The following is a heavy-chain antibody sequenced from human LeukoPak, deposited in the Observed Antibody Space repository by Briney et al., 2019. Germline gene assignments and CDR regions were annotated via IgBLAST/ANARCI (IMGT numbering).Heavy chain of an antibody. D-gene: IGHD5-24*01. CDR1: GFTFSSYA. V-gene: IGHV3-23*01. Sequence: GGSLRLSCAASGFTFSSYAMGWVRQAPGKGLEWVSAISGSGGSTYYADSVKGRFTISRDNSKNTLYLQMNSLRAEDTAVYYCAKAGDGYPYYFDYWGQGTLVTVSS. CDR2: ISGSGGST. J-gene: IGHJ4*02. CDR3: AKAGDGYPYYFDY.